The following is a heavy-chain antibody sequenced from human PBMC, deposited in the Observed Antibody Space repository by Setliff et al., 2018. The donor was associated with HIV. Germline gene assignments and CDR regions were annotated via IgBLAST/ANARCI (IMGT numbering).Heavy chain of an antibody. CDR1: GGSFSGYY. V-gene: IGHV4-34*01. Sequence: ETLSLTCAVYGGSFSGYYWSWIRQPPGKGLEWIGEINHSGNTNYNPSLKSRVTISVDTSKNQFSLNLSSVTAADTALYYCARRGWNGYKAFDYWGQGTLVTVPS. CDR2: INHSGNT. D-gene: IGHD5-12*01. CDR3: ARRGWNGYKAFDY. J-gene: IGHJ4*02.